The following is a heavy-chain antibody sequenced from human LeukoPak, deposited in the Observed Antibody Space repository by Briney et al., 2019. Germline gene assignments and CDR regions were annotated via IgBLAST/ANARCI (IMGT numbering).Heavy chain of an antibody. Sequence: PSETLSLTCTVSGGSIRTGGYYWTWIRQHPGKGLEWIGYIYNSGTTYYNPSLESRVTISGDTSKNQFSLKLNSVTAADTAVNYCARTAGWSYGFDYWGQGTLVTVSS. J-gene: IGHJ4*02. D-gene: IGHD5-18*01. CDR3: ARTAGWSYGFDY. CDR1: GGSIRTGGYY. V-gene: IGHV4-31*03. CDR2: IYNSGTT.